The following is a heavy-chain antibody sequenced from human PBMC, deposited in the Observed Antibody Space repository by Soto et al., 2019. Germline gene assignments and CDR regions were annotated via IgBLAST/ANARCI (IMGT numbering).Heavy chain of an antibody. CDR2: ISYDGSNK. CDR3: AKDKAWFGELFGEYYFDY. Sequence: QVQLVESGGGVVQPGRSLRLSCAASGFTFSSYGMHWVRQAPGKGLEWVAVISYDGSNKYYADSVKGRFTISRDNSKNTLYLQMNSLRAEDTAVYYCAKDKAWFGELFGEYYFDYWGQGTLVTVSS. J-gene: IGHJ4*02. CDR1: GFTFSSYG. V-gene: IGHV3-30*18. D-gene: IGHD3-10*01.